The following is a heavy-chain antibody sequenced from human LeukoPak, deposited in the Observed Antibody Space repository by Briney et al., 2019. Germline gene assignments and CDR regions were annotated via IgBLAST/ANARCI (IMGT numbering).Heavy chain of an antibody. CDR1: GFTFSSYS. CDR2: ISSSSSTI. Sequence: GGSLRLSCAASGFTFSSYSMNWVRQAPGKGLEWVSYISSSSSTIYYADFVKGRFNISRDNAKNSLYLQMNSLRAEDTAVYYCAGDIITGTTLFDYWGQGTLVTVSS. D-gene: IGHD1-7*01. CDR3: AGDIITGTTLFDY. V-gene: IGHV3-48*01. J-gene: IGHJ4*02.